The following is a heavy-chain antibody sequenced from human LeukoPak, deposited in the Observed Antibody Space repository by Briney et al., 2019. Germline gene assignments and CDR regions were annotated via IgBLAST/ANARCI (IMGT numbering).Heavy chain of an antibody. J-gene: IGHJ4*02. V-gene: IGHV1-2*02. CDR1: GYTLTDNY. D-gene: IGHD6-6*01. CDR3: ARDPPSSIAGRPIFHY. Sequence: GASVKVSCKASGYTLTDNYMHWVRQAPGQGPEWMGWNNPNNGGTSYAQKFQGRVTMTWDTSISTAYMELSRLTSDDTAVYYCARDPPSSIAGRPIFHYWGQGTLVTVSS. CDR2: NNPNNGGT.